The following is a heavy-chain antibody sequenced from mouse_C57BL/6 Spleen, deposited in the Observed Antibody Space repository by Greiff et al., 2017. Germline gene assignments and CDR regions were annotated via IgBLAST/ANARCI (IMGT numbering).Heavy chain of an antibody. D-gene: IGHD5-5*01. V-gene: IGHV5-4*03. CDR3: ARAPDYQRYYFDY. CDR1: GFTFSSYA. CDR2: ISDGGSYT. J-gene: IGHJ2*01. Sequence: DVKLVESGGGLVKPGGSLKLSCAASGFTFSSYAMSWVRQTPEKRLEWVATISDGGSYTYYPDNVKGRFTISRDNAKNNLYQQMSHLKSEDTAMYYCARAPDYQRYYFDYWGQGTTLTVSS.